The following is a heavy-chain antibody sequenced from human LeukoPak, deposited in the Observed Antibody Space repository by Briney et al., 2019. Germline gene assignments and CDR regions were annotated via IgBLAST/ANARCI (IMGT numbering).Heavy chain of an antibody. D-gene: IGHD3-16*01. Sequence: GGSLRLSCAASGFTFSSYGMHWVRQAPGKGLEGVAFIRYDGSNKYYADSVKGRFTISRDNSKNPLYLQMNSLRAEDTAVYYCAKDAYDYVVIGYNWFDPWGQGTLVTVSS. CDR3: AKDAYDYVVIGYNWFDP. J-gene: IGHJ5*02. V-gene: IGHV3-30*02. CDR1: GFTFSSYG. CDR2: IRYDGSNK.